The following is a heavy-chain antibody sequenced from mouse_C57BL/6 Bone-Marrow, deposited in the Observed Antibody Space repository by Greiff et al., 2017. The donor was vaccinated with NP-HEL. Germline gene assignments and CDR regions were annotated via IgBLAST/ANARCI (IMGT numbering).Heavy chain of an antibody. CDR3: ARDDCDFYFDV. V-gene: IGHV5-17*01. Sequence: EVHLVESGGGLVKPGGSLKLSCAASGFTFSDYGMHWVRQAPEKGLEWVAYISSGSSTIYYADKVKGRFTISRDNAKHTLFRQMTSLRSDDTSMDYCARDDCDFYFDVWGTGTTVTVSS. CDR1: GFTFSDYG. J-gene: IGHJ1*03. CDR2: ISSGSSTI. D-gene: IGHD2-3*01.